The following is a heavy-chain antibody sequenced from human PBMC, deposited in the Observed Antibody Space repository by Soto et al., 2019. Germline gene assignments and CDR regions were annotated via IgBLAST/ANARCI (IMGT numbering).Heavy chain of an antibody. J-gene: IGHJ4*02. CDR3: ARIPHRYHVLTGPCX. Sequence: PEGSLRLSCAASGFTFGNYAMTWVRQAPGTGLECVSRIRCSGGGTCYADSVKGRFTISIDNSENTLYLHLNSLRVEDTAIYYCARIPHRYHVLTGPCXWGQGALVTVSX. CDR1: GFTFGNYA. V-gene: IGHV3-23*01. D-gene: IGHD3-9*01. CDR2: IRCSGGGT.